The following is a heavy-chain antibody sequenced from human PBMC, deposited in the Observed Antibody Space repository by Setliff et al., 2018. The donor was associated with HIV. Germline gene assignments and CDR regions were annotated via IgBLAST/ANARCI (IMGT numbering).Heavy chain of an antibody. Sequence: PSETLSLTCTVSGGSISSHYWSWIRQPPGKGLEWIGYIYYRGTTNYNPSLKSRVSISLDTSKKQVSLKLNSVTAADTAVYYCARGLSIFGVATPGFYSFMDVWGKGTTVTVSS. V-gene: IGHV4-59*11. CDR3: ARGLSIFGVATPGFYSFMDV. CDR1: GGSISSHY. CDR2: IYYRGTT. J-gene: IGHJ6*03. D-gene: IGHD3-3*01.